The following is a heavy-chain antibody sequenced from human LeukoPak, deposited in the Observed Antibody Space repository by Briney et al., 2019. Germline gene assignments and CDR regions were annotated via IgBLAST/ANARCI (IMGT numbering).Heavy chain of an antibody. CDR1: SGSFSAYY. CDR2: IHPSGVI. V-gene: IGHV4-34*01. Sequence: SETLSLTCAVYSGSFSAYYWSWIRQSPGKGLEWIGEIHPSGVINYNPSLTSRVTISVDMSKNQCSLSLTSVSAADTAVYYCARGTDAQKTGYWGQGTLVTVSS. D-gene: IGHD1-14*01. J-gene: IGHJ4*02. CDR3: ARGTDAQKTGY.